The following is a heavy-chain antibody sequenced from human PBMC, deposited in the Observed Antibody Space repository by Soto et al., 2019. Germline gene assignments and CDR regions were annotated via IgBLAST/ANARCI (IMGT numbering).Heavy chain of an antibody. CDR2: IIPIFGTA. V-gene: IGHV1-69*13. Sequence: SVKVSCKASGYTFTSYAMHWVRQAPGQGLEWMGGIIPIFGTANYAQKFQGRVTITADESTSTAYMELSSLRSEDTAVYYCARYYDSSGYSFDYWGQGTLVTVSS. D-gene: IGHD3-22*01. CDR3: ARYYDSSGYSFDY. CDR1: GYTFTSYA. J-gene: IGHJ4*02.